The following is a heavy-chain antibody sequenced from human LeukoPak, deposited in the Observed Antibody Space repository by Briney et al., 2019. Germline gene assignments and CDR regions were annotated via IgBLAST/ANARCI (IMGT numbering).Heavy chain of an antibody. J-gene: IGHJ5*02. CDR1: GGSFSTYF. CDR3: ARGSYTSGFWFDP. D-gene: IGHD6-19*01. CDR2: ISVSGSP. Sequence: KPSETLSLTCIVSGGSFSTYFWSWVRQPAGKGLEWIGRISVSGSPDYNPSLKSRVTVSVDTSKNQFSLTLTSVTAADTAVYYCARGSYTSGFWFDPWGQGTLVTVSS. V-gene: IGHV4-4*07.